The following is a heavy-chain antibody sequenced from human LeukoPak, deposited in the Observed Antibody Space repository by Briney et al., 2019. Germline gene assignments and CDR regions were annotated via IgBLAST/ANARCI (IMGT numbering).Heavy chain of an antibody. D-gene: IGHD1-1*01. CDR1: GYSFTTYW. J-gene: IGHJ4*02. Sequence: ASVKVSCKASGYSFTTYWIQWVRQAPRQGLEWMGCMNADGGVTGYAQTFPRTLPMTRDTSISPASLHLSSLRLYDTAAYFCARDPGYLQPDYWGQGTLVTAPS. V-gene: IGHV1-2*02. CDR3: ARDPGYLQPDY. CDR2: MNADGGVT.